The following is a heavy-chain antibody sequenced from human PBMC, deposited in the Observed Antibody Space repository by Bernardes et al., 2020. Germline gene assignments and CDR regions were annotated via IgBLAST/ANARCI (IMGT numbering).Heavy chain of an antibody. CDR2: INTNTGNP. D-gene: IGHD6-19*01. Sequence: ASVKVSCKASGYTFTSYAMNWVRQAPGQGLEWMGWINTNTGNPTYAQGFTGRFVFSLDTSVSTAYLQISSLKAEDTAVYYCARDQGSGWYRSAFGWGQGTLVTVSS. CDR1: GYTFTSYA. V-gene: IGHV7-4-1*02. CDR3: ARDQGSGWYRSAFG. J-gene: IGHJ4*02.